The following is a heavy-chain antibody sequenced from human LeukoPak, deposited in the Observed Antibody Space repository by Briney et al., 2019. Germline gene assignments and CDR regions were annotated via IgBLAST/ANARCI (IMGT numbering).Heavy chain of an antibody. CDR1: GFTFSDYF. CDR3: TREGGEGGNSAFDI. J-gene: IGHJ3*02. Sequence: GGSLRLSCAASGFTFSDYFLDWVGQAPGKGLEWVGRIRRSTNSYSTEYDASVKGRFIISSDDSKNSVYLHMNSLKTEDTAVYHCTREGGEGGNSAFDIWGQGTRVIVSS. CDR2: IRRSTNSYST. D-gene: IGHD4-23*01. V-gene: IGHV3-72*01.